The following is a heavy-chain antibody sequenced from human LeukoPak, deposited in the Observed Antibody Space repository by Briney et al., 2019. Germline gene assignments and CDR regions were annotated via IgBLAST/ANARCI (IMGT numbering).Heavy chain of an antibody. CDR2: IYYSGST. CDR3: ARGDFCSSTNCYLRPMDV. V-gene: IGHV4-61*05. D-gene: IGHD2-2*01. CDR1: GGSISSSSFY. J-gene: IGHJ6*03. Sequence: PSETLSLTCTVSGGSISSSSFYWGWIRQPPGKGLEWIGYIYYSGSTTYNPSLKSRVTMSVDTAKNQFSLKLRSVTAADTAVYYCARGDFCSSTNCYLRPMDVWGKGTTVTVSS.